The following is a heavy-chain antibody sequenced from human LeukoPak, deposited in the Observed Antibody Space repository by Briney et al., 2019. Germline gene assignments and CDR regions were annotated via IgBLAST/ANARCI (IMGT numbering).Heavy chain of an antibody. CDR2: MYYSGGT. D-gene: IGHD2-2*01. CDR1: GGSISSSSHY. V-gene: IGHV4-39*01. J-gene: IGHJ4*02. CDR3: ARLVRYCSTNSCYPFDY. Sequence: SDTLSLICTVSGGSISSSSHYWGWIRQPPGKGLEWIGSMYYSGGTYYNPSLKSRVTISIDTSRNQFSLKLNSVTAADTAVYYCARLVRYCSTNSCYPFDYWGQGTLVTVSS.